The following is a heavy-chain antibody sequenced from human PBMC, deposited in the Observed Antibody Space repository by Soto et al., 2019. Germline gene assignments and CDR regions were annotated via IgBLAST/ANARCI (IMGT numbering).Heavy chain of an antibody. CDR3: TRGPRTISTGTGAY. CDR1: GFIFKRYC. D-gene: IGHD3-10*01. Sequence: PGGSLRLSCAASGFIFKRYCMHWVRQSPGKGLVWISRIYNDGTYSDYADSVRGRFTISRDNVNDTLYLQMNNWSAEDSGLYYCTRGPRTISTGTGAYWGQGTQVTVSS. V-gene: IGHV3-74*01. CDR2: IYNDGTYS. J-gene: IGHJ4*02.